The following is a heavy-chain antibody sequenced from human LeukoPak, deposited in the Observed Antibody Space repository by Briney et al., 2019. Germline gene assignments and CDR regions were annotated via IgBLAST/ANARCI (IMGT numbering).Heavy chain of an antibody. CDR2: ISWNSGSI. D-gene: IGHD3-3*01. Sequence: GGSLRLSCAASGFTLDDYAMHWVRQAPGKGLEWVSGISWNSGSIGYADSVKGRFTISRDNAKNSLYLQMNSLRAEDTALYYCAKDFFGATFDALDIWGQGTMVTVSS. CDR1: GFTLDDYA. CDR3: AKDFFGATFDALDI. J-gene: IGHJ3*02. V-gene: IGHV3-9*01.